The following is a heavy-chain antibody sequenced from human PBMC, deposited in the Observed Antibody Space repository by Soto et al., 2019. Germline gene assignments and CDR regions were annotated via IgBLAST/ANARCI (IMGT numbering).Heavy chain of an antibody. V-gene: IGHV1-2*04. Sequence: ASVKVSCKASGYTFNGYYMHWVRQAPGQGLEWMGWINPNSGGTNYAQKFQGWVTMTRDTSISTAYMELSRLRSDDTAVYYCARGHLITIFGVVIFDPWGQGTLVTVSS. CDR1: GYTFNGYY. J-gene: IGHJ5*02. CDR3: ARGHLITIFGVVIFDP. D-gene: IGHD3-3*01. CDR2: INPNSGGT.